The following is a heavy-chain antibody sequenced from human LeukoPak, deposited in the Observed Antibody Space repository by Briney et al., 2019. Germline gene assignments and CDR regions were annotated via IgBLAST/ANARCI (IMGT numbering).Heavy chain of an antibody. CDR3: ARDAQRGFDYSNSLKY. CDR2: IWSDGSNR. CDR1: GFIFSHYG. J-gene: IGHJ4*01. Sequence: PGGSLRLSCVASGFIFSHYGMHWVRQAPGKGLEWVAVIWSDGSNRFYAGSVKGRFTISRDNSQNTVFLQMNSLRAEDTATYYCARDAQRGFDYSNSLKYWGHGILVTVSS. D-gene: IGHD4-11*01. V-gene: IGHV3-33*01.